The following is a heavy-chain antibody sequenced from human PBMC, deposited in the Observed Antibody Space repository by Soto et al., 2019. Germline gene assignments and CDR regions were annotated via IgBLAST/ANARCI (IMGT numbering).Heavy chain of an antibody. Sequence: GGSLRLSCAASGLTFSSYAMHWVRQAPGKGLEWVAVISYDGSNKYYADSVKGRFTISRDNSKNTLYLQMNSLRAEDTAVYYCAREARGDRYFDYWGQGTLVTVS. CDR1: GLTFSSYA. D-gene: IGHD3-10*01. J-gene: IGHJ4*02. V-gene: IGHV3-30-3*01. CDR2: ISYDGSNK. CDR3: AREARGDRYFDY.